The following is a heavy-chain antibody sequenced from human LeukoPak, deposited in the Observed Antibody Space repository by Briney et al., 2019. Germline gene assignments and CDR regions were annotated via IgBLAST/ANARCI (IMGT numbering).Heavy chain of an antibody. Sequence: ASVKVSCKVSGYTLTELSMHWVRQAPRKGLEWMGGFDPEDGETIYAQKFQGRVTMTEDTSTDTAYMELSSLRSEDTAVYYCARSITMIVVPIKGRPVSVIYYWGQGTLVTVSS. D-gene: IGHD3-22*01. CDR1: GYTLTELS. J-gene: IGHJ4*02. CDR2: FDPEDGET. V-gene: IGHV1-24*01. CDR3: ARSITMIVVPIKGRPVSVIYY.